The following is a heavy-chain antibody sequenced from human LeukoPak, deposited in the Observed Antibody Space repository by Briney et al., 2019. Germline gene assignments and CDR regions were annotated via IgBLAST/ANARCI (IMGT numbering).Heavy chain of an antibody. Sequence: GGSLRLSCAASGFTFSNYAMSWVRQAPGKGLEYVSGSNSNGGSTYYADSVKGRFTISRDNSKNTLYLQMSSLRPEDTAVYYCVNQISGWIYWGQGTLVTVSS. J-gene: IGHJ4*02. CDR3: VNQISGWIY. CDR2: SNSNGGST. V-gene: IGHV3-64D*06. D-gene: IGHD6-19*01. CDR1: GFTFSNYA.